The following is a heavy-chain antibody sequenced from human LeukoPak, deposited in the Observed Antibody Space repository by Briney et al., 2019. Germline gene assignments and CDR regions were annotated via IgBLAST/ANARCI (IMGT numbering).Heavy chain of an antibody. V-gene: IGHV5-51*01. CDR1: GYSFTNYW. J-gene: IGHJ4*02. D-gene: IGHD2-15*01. Sequence: GESLKISCKGSGYSFTNYWIGWVRQMPGEGLGGMGIIYPGDSDTRYSPSFQGQVTISADKSISTAYLQWSSLKASDTAMYYCARLLGVAATRVDYFDYWGQGTLVTVSS. CDR2: IYPGDSDT. CDR3: ARLLGVAATRVDYFDY.